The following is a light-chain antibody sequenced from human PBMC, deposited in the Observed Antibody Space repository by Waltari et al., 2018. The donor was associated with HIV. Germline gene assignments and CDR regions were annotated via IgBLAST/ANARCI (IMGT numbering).Light chain of an antibody. CDR1: SSDVGGYNY. CDR3: SSYTSSSTPWV. CDR2: DVS. J-gene: IGLJ3*02. Sequence: QSALTQPASVSGSPGQSITISCTGTSSDVGGYNYVSWYHQHPGKAPKLMIYDVSNRPSGVSNRFSGSKSGNTASLTISGLQAEDEADYYCSSYTSSSTPWVFGGGTKLTVL. V-gene: IGLV2-14*03.